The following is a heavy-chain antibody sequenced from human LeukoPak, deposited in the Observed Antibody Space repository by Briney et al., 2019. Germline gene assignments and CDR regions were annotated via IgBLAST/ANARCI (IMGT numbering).Heavy chain of an antibody. CDR2: INHSGST. J-gene: IGHJ4*02. CDR3: ARVQRWLKRFDN. D-gene: IGHD6-19*01. V-gene: IGHV4-34*01. CDR1: GGSFSGYY. Sequence: SETLSLTCAVYGGSFSGYYWSWIRQPPGKGLEWIGEINHSGSTNYNPSLKSRVTISVDTSKNQFSLKLSSVTAADTAVYYCARVQRWLKRFDNWGQGTLVTVSS.